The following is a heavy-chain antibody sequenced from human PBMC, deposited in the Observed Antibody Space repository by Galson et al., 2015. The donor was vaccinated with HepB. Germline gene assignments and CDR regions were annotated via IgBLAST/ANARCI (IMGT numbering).Heavy chain of an antibody. Sequence: SLRLSCAASGFTFSSYAMNWVRQAPGKGLEWVSAISGSGSSTYYADSVKGRFTISRDNSKNTLYLQMNSLRAEDTAVYYCAPMGDSSGYYPFDYWGQGTLVTVSS. J-gene: IGHJ4*02. V-gene: IGHV3-23*01. CDR1: GFTFSSYA. CDR2: ISGSGSST. CDR3: APMGDSSGYYPFDY. D-gene: IGHD3-22*01.